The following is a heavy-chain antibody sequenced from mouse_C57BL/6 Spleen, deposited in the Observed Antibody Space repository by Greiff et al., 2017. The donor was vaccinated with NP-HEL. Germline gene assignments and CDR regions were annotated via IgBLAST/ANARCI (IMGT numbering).Heavy chain of an antibody. J-gene: IGHJ3*01. CDR2: IDPSDSYT. D-gene: IGHD2-3*01. V-gene: IGHV1-59*01. CDR3: ARQNDGYYVWFAY. CDR1: GYTFTSYW. Sequence: QVHVKQPGAELVRPGTSVKLSCKASGYTFTSYWMHWVKQRPGQGLEWIGVIDPSDSYTNYNQKFKGKATLTVDTSSSTAYMQLSSLTSEDSAVYYCARQNDGYYVWFAYWGQGTLVTVSA.